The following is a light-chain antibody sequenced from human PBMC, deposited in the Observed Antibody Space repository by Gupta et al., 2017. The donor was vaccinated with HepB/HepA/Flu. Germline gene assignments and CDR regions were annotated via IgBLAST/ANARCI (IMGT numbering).Light chain of an antibody. CDR3: QSSDSSGNYVV. CDR1: ALPKQY. CDR2: KDR. Sequence: SYELTQPPSVSVSPGQTARLTCSGDALPKQYAYWYQQRPGQAPILVIFKDRERPSGIPERFSGSSSGTLVTLTISGVQAEDEADYYCQSSDSSGNYVVFGGGTRLTV. J-gene: IGLJ3*02. V-gene: IGLV3-25*03.